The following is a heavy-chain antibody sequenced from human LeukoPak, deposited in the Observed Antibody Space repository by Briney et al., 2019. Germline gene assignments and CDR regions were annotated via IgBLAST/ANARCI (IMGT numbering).Heavy chain of an antibody. CDR2: ISSNGGST. Sequence: PGGSLRLSCAASGFPLRSYAMHWVRQAPGKGLEYVSAISSNGGSTYYANSVKGRFTISRDNSKNTLYLQMGSLRAEDMAVYYCARDGSGWAFDYWGQGTLVTVSS. CDR3: ARDGSGWAFDY. J-gene: IGHJ4*02. D-gene: IGHD6-19*01. V-gene: IGHV3-64*01. CDR1: GFPLRSYA.